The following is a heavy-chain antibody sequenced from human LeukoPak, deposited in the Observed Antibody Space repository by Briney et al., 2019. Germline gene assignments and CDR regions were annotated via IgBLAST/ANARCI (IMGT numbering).Heavy chain of an antibody. CDR1: GGSVSSGSYY. J-gene: IGHJ4*02. V-gene: IGHV4-61*02. CDR2: IYTSVST. D-gene: IGHD4-11*01. Sequence: PSETLSLTCTVSGGSVSSGSYYWSWIRQPAGKGLEWIGRIYTSVSTNYNPSLKSRVTISVDTSKNQFSLKLTSVTAADTAVYYCARLDYTGLYFDYWGQGTLVTVSS. CDR3: ARLDYTGLYFDY.